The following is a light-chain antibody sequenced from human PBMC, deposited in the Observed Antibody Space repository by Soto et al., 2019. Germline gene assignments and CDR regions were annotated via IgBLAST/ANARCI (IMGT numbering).Light chain of an antibody. CDR2: EDS. J-gene: IGLJ3*02. CDR1: SSDVGRYNL. Sequence: QSALTQPASVSGSPGQSIPISCTGTSSDVGRYNLVSWYQQHPGKAPKLIIYEDSKRPSGVSNRFSGSKSGNTASLTISGLLAEDEADYYCCSYAGSNTWVFAAGTQLTVL. CDR3: CSYAGSNTWV. V-gene: IGLV2-23*01.